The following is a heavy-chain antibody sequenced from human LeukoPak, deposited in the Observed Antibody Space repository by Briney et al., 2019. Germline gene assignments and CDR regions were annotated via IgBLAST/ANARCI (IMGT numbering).Heavy chain of an antibody. Sequence: GGSLRLSCAASGFIFSSYGMHWVRQAPGKGVEGVAFIRYDGSNKYYADSVKGRFTISRENSKNTLYLQMNSLRAEDTAVYYCARGLTTLVDWYYYYYMDVWGKGTTVTVSS. CDR3: ARGLTTLVDWYYYYYMDV. CDR2: IRYDGSNK. D-gene: IGHD4-11*01. J-gene: IGHJ6*03. V-gene: IGHV3-30*02. CDR1: GFIFSSYG.